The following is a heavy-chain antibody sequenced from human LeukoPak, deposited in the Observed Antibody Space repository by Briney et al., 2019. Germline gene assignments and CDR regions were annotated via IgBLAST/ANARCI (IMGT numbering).Heavy chain of an antibody. CDR2: IDDSGNT. CDR3: ARSDYHNSGSHTVFDAFDI. V-gene: IGHV4-59*01. D-gene: IGHD3-10*01. Sequence: PSETLSLTCTVSGGSISRYYWSWIRRPPGKGLEWIGYIDDSGNTNYNPSLKSQVTISVDKSKNQFSLRLSFVTAADTAMYYCARSDYHNSGSHTVFDAFDIWGQGTRVTVSS. CDR1: GGSISRYY. J-gene: IGHJ3*02.